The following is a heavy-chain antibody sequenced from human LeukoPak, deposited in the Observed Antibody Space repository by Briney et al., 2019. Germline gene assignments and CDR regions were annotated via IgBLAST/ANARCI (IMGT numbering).Heavy chain of an antibody. CDR2: IYTSGST. Sequence: SETLSLTCTVSGGSISSYYRSWIRQPAGKGLEWIGRIYTSGSTNYNPSLKSRVTMSVDTSKNQFSLKLSSVTAADTAVYYCARSAMVNYYYGMDVWGKGTTVTVSS. J-gene: IGHJ6*04. CDR3: ARSAMVNYYYGMDV. D-gene: IGHD5-18*01. CDR1: GGSISSYY. V-gene: IGHV4-4*07.